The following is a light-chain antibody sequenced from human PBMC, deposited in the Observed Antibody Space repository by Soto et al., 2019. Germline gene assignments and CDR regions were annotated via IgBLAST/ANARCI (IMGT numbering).Light chain of an antibody. J-gene: IGKJ5*01. V-gene: IGKV3-20*01. CDR1: QNVNNR. Sequence: EILSTQSPGSLSVFPGERASLSCRASQNVNNRLAWYQQKAGQAPRLLISGASSRATGIPDRFSGSGSGTDFTLTISRLESDDFALYYCQQYAEGTPITFGQGTRLEIK. CDR2: GAS. CDR3: QQYAEGTPIT.